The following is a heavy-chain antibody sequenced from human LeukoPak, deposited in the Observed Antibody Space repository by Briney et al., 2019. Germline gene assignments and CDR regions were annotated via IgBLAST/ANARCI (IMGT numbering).Heavy chain of an antibody. Sequence: GGSLRLSCAASGFTFDDYAMHWVRQAPGKGLEWVSGISWNSGSIGYADSVKGRFTISRGNAKNSLYLQMNSLRAEDTALYYCAKDIAVWGSYASHFDYWGQGTLVTVSS. J-gene: IGHJ4*02. V-gene: IGHV3-9*01. CDR3: AKDIAVWGSYASHFDY. CDR1: GFTFDDYA. CDR2: ISWNSGSI. D-gene: IGHD3-16*01.